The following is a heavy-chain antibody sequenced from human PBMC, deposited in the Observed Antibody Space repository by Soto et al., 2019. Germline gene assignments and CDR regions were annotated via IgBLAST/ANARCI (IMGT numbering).Heavy chain of an antibody. CDR2: LSGTGTST. D-gene: IGHD6-19*01. V-gene: IGHV3-23*01. Sequence: EVQLLESGGGLVQPGGSLRLSCAASAFTFSSYAMTWVRQAPGRGLEWVSALSGTGTSTYYADSVKGRFTISRDNSKNTLYLQMNSLRVEDTAIYYCAKDVDSSGWGGKLDYSGQGTLVTVSS. J-gene: IGHJ4*02. CDR3: AKDVDSSGWGGKLDY. CDR1: AFTFSSYA.